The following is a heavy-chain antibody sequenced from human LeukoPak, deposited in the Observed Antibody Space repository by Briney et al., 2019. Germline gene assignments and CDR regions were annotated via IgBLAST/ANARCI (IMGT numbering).Heavy chain of an antibody. D-gene: IGHD6-13*01. V-gene: IGHV4-59*08. Sequence: GSQRLSCATSGFTFSSYAMSWVRQAPGKGLEWLGYIYYRGRTNYTPSLKSRVTTSVATSKTQSSLKLSSVTAADTAVYYCARHASQQLVLYSFDYWGQGTLVTVSS. CDR3: ARHASQQLVLYSFDY. J-gene: IGHJ4*02. CDR2: IYYRGRT. CDR1: GFTFSSYA.